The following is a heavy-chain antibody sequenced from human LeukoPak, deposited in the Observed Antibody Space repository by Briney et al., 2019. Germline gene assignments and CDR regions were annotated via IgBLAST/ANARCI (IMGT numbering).Heavy chain of an antibody. CDR3: ARGRIDYGGKPYYYYYYMDV. Sequence: SSETLSLTCTVSGGSISTGSYYCSWIRQPAGKGLEWIGRIYTSGSTNYNPSLKSRVTISVDTSKNQFSLKLSSVTAADTAVYYCARGRIDYGGKPYYYYYYMDVWGKGTTVTISS. D-gene: IGHD4-23*01. V-gene: IGHV4-61*02. CDR2: IYTSGST. CDR1: GGSISTGSYY. J-gene: IGHJ6*03.